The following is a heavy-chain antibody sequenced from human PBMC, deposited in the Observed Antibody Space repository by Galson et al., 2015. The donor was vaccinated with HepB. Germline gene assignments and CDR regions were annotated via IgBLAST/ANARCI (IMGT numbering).Heavy chain of an antibody. CDR1: GFTFSSYA. CDR3: ADDHSSGWYVGY. D-gene: IGHD6-19*01. CDR2: ISYDGSNK. J-gene: IGHJ4*02. Sequence: SLRLSCAASGFTFSSYAMHWVRQAPGKGLEWVAVISYDGSNKYYADSVKGRFTISRDNSKNTLYLQMNSLRAEDTAVYYCADDHSSGWYVGYWGQGTLVTVSS. V-gene: IGHV3-30*04.